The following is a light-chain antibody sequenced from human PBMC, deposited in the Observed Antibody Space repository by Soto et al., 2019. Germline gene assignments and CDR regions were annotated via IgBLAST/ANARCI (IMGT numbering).Light chain of an antibody. CDR1: SRDIGNYNY. Sequence: QSALTQPASVSGSPGQSTTISCTGTSRDIGNYNYVSWYQHHPGKAPKLIIYEVTDRPSGVSNRFSASKSGNTASLTISGLQAEDEADYYCSSYTTTTTVIFGGGTKLTVL. CDR3: SSYTTTTTVI. J-gene: IGLJ2*01. V-gene: IGLV2-14*01. CDR2: EVT.